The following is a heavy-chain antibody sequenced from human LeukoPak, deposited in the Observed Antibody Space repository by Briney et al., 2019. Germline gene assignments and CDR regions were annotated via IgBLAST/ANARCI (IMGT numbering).Heavy chain of an antibody. Sequence: GGSLRLSCAASGFTFSSYWMSWVRQAPGKGLEWVASIKQDGSEKYNVDSVRGRFTISRDNAKNSLYLQMNSLRAEDTAVYYCARGALGIAAAGIDFDYGGQGTLVTVSS. CDR2: IKQDGSEK. CDR3: ARGALGIAAAGIDFDY. V-gene: IGHV3-7*03. D-gene: IGHD6-13*01. CDR1: GFTFSSYW. J-gene: IGHJ4*02.